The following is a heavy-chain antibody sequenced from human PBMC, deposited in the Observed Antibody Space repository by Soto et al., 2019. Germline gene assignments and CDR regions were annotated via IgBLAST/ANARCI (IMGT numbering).Heavy chain of an antibody. V-gene: IGHV3-23*01. CDR1: GFMFTSYA. D-gene: IGHD5-12*01. CDR2: ITGTGGTT. Sequence: EVQLFESGGGLVQPGGSLRLSCAASGFMFTSYAMSWVRQAPGMRLEWVSSITGTGGTTYYADSVKGRFAVSRDSSKNTLYLQMNSLRAEDTAVYYCTREVDIVATGDYWGQGTLVTVSS. CDR3: TREVDIVATGDY. J-gene: IGHJ4*02.